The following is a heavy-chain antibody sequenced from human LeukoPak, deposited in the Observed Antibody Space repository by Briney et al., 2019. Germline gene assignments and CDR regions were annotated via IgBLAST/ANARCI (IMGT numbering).Heavy chain of an antibody. J-gene: IGHJ5*02. V-gene: IGHV4-34*01. Sequence: SETLSLTCAVYGGSFSGYYWSWIRQLHGKWLEWIGEINHSGSTNYNPSLKSRVTISVDTSKNQFSLKLSSVTAADTAVYYCARTICSSTRCYIRFDPWGQGTLVTVSS. CDR3: ARTICSSTRCYIRFDP. CDR2: INHSGST. D-gene: IGHD2-2*02. CDR1: GGSFSGYY.